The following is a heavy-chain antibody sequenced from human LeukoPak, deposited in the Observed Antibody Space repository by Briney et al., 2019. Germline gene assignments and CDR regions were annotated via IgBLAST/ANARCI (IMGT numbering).Heavy chain of an antibody. J-gene: IGHJ4*02. Sequence: SQTLSLTCAITGDSVSSNTAAWNWIRQSPSRGLEWLGRTYYRSKWYRDYAVSVKSRITINADTSKNQFSLQLNSVTPEDTAVYYCIRDREDGFNLDYWGRGTLVTVSS. V-gene: IGHV6-1*01. CDR2: TYYRSKWYR. CDR3: IRDREDGFNLDY. D-gene: IGHD5-24*01. CDR1: GDSVSSNTAA.